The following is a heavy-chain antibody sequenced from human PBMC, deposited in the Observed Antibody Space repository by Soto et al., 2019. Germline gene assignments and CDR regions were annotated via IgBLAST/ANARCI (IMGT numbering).Heavy chain of an antibody. CDR1: GYGFANYW. V-gene: IGHV5-51*01. J-gene: IGHJ4*02. CDR3: ARAPSRGWFQHFDY. D-gene: IGHD6-19*01. CDR2: IYPGDSDT. Sequence: GESLKISCKGSGYGFANYWIGWVRQMPGKGLEWMGIIYPGDSDTRYSPSFEGHVTISADKSISTAYLQWSSLKASDTATYFCARAPSRGWFQHFDYWGQGTLVTVSS.